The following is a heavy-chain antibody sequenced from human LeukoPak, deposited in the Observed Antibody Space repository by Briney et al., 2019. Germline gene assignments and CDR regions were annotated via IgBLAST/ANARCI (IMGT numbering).Heavy chain of an antibody. Sequence: PGGSLRLSCAASGFTFSTFAMIWVRQPPGKGLEWVSSIFPSGGEIHYADSVRGRFTISRDNSKSTLSLQMNSLRAEDTAVYYCARDSRVLRYFDWLPPATDYYMDVWGKGTTVPISS. V-gene: IGHV3-23*01. CDR3: ARDSRVLRYFDWLPPATDYYMDV. CDR2: IFPSGGEI. CDR1: GFTFSTFA. J-gene: IGHJ6*03. D-gene: IGHD3-9*01.